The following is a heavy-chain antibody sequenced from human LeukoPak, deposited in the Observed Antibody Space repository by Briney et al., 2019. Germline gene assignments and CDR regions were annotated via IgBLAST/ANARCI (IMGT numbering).Heavy chain of an antibody. Sequence: ASVKVSCKASGYTFTSYDINWVRQATGQGLAWMGWMNPNSGNTGYAQKFQGRVTMTRNTSISTAYMELSSLRSEDTAVYYCARGYYNLGYCSGGSCPYRWFDPWGQGTLVTVSS. CDR3: ARGYYNLGYCSGGSCPYRWFDP. V-gene: IGHV1-8*01. CDR1: GYTFTSYD. CDR2: MNPNSGNT. D-gene: IGHD2-15*01. J-gene: IGHJ5*02.